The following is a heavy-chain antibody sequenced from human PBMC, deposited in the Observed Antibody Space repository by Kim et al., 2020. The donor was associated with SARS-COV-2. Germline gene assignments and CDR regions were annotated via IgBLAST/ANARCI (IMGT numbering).Heavy chain of an antibody. J-gene: IGHJ6*02. CDR3: ARAAGTLYMDV. Sequence: ASVKVSCKASGYTFTSYAMHWVRQAPGQRLEWMGWINAGNGNTKYSQKFQGRVTITRDTSASTAYMELSSLRSEDTDVYYCARAAGTLYMDVWGQGTTVTVSS. V-gene: IGHV1-3*01. CDR1: GYTFTSYA. D-gene: IGHD6-13*01. CDR2: INAGNGNT.